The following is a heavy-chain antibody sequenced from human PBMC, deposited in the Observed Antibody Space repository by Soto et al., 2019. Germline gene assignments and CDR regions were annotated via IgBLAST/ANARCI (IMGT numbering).Heavy chain of an antibody. CDR2: IIPIFGTA. J-gene: IGHJ5*02. D-gene: IGHD2-2*01. Sequence: GASVKVSCKASGGTFSSYAISWVRQAPGQGLEWMGGIIPIFGTANYAQKFQGRVTITADESTSTAYMELSSLRSEDTAVYYCAREVIVVVPAAKLHQEYDWFDPWGQGTLVTVSS. CDR3: AREVIVVVPAAKLHQEYDWFDP. CDR1: GGTFSSYA. V-gene: IGHV1-69*13.